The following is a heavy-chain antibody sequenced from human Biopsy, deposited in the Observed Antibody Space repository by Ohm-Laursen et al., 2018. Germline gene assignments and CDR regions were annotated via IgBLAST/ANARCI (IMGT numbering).Heavy chain of an antibody. V-gene: IGHV3-30*18. Sequence: SLRLSCAASGFTFNNYGMQRVRQAPGKGLERVAFIFYDGSNTYYADSVKGRFTISRDNSRDTLYLQMSSLRAEDTAVYYCAKDRYNYTPIGGFSMDVWGQGTTVTVSS. CDR2: IFYDGSNT. CDR1: GFTFNNYG. J-gene: IGHJ6*02. D-gene: IGHD5-18*01. CDR3: AKDRYNYTPIGGFSMDV.